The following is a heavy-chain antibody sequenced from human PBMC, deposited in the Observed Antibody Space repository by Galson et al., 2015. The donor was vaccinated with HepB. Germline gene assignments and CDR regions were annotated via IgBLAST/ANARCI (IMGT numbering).Heavy chain of an antibody. CDR2: INHSGST. V-gene: IGHV4-34*01. J-gene: IGHJ4*02. CDR3: ARGFLRNHDYGDYGVDY. CDR1: GGSFSGYY. D-gene: IGHD4-17*01. Sequence: TLSLTCAVYGGSFSGYYWSWIRQPPGKGLEWIGEINHSGSTNYNPSLKSRVTISVDTSKNQFSLKLSSVTAADTAVYYCARGFLRNHDYGDYGVDYWGQGTLVTVSS.